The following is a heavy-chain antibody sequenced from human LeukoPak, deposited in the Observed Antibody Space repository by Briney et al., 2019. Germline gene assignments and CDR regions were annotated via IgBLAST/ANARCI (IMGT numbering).Heavy chain of an antibody. Sequence: GGSLRLSCATSGFTFSSYAMSWVRQAPGKGLEGVGRIKRKTDGGTTDYAAPVKGRFTISRDDSKNTLYLQMNSLKTEDTAVYYCTTYCSGGSCYPDAFDIWGQGTMVTVSS. D-gene: IGHD2-15*01. V-gene: IGHV3-15*01. J-gene: IGHJ3*02. CDR2: IKRKTDGGTT. CDR1: GFTFSSYA. CDR3: TTYCSGGSCYPDAFDI.